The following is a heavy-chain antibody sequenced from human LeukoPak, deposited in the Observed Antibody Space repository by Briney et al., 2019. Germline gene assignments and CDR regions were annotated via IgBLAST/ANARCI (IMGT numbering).Heavy chain of an antibody. J-gene: IGHJ4*02. CDR3: ARAPSEDSYGLGTIVDY. Sequence: GGSLRLSCAASGFTFSSSAMHWVRQAPGKGLEWVAVISSDGSNYYYADSVKGRFTISRDNSKNTLYLQMNSLRAEDTAVFYCARAPSEDSYGLGTIVDYWGQGTLVTVSS. V-gene: IGHV3-30*04. D-gene: IGHD5-18*01. CDR1: GFTFSSSA. CDR2: ISSDGSNY.